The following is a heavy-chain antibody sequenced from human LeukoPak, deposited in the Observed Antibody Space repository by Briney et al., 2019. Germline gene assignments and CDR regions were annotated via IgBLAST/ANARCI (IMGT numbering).Heavy chain of an antibody. V-gene: IGHV4-4*07. D-gene: IGHD3-16*01. CDR2: IYSSGST. J-gene: IGHJ4*02. CDR3: ARLRLYSSSTFEY. Sequence: SETLSLTCTVPGGSISTYDWTWIRQPAGKGLEWIGRIYSSGSTNSNPSLKSRVTMSVDTSKNQFSLKLTSVTAADTAVYYCARLRLYSSSTFEYWGQGAQVTVSS. CDR1: GGSISTYD.